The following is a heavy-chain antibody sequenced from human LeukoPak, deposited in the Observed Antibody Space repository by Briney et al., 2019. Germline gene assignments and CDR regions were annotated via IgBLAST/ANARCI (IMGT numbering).Heavy chain of an antibody. CDR1: GGSISSGSYY. D-gene: IGHD6-19*01. Sequence: SETLSLTCTVSGGSISSGSYYWSWIRQPAGKGLEWIGRIYTSGSTNYNPSLKSRVTMSVDTSKNQFSLKLSSVTAADTAVYYCARAPLSSGWSPQPPGFDYWGQGTLVTVSS. J-gene: IGHJ4*02. V-gene: IGHV4-61*02. CDR3: ARAPLSSGWSPQPPGFDY. CDR2: IYTSGST.